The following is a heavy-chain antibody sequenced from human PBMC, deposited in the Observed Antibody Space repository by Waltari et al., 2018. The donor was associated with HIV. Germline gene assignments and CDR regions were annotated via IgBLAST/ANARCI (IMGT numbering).Heavy chain of an antibody. D-gene: IGHD3-22*01. CDR2: ISAHNGNT. CDR1: GNTLTIYD. CDR3: ARSPPQYDSSGYYCDY. Sequence: QVQLVQSGAEVKKPGPSVQLSCKASGNTLTIYDFTWVRQPPGQGLEWMGWISAHNGNTNYAQKFQGRVTMTTDTSTSTAYMELRSLRSDDTAVYYCARSPPQYDSSGYYCDYWGQGTLVTVSS. V-gene: IGHV1-18*01. J-gene: IGHJ4*02.